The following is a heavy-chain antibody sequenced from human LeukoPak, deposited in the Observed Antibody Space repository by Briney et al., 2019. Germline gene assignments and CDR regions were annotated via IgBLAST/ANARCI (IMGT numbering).Heavy chain of an antibody. Sequence: GGSLRLSCAASGFTFSTYAMSWVRQPPGKGLEWVSAINGTGTDTYYAASVNGLITISRNNHKKTLYLQMTSLRAEDTALYYFARDDRDCSRGRCSNNWFDTWGQETLVTVSS. CDR2: INGTGTDT. CDR1: GFTFSTYA. CDR3: ARDDRDCSRGRCSNNWFDT. V-gene: IGHV3-23*01. D-gene: IGHD2-2*01. J-gene: IGHJ5*02.